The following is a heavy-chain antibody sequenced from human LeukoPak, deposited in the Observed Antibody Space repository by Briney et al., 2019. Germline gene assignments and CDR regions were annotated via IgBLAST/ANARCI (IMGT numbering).Heavy chain of an antibody. CDR2: IYGGGDT. J-gene: IGHJ3*02. D-gene: IGHD1-26*01. CDR3: ARARTRYSGSYGGAFDI. V-gene: IGHV3-66*01. Sequence: GGSLRLSCAASGFTVSSKYMSWVRQAPGKGLEWVSVIYGGGDTIYADSVKGRFTISRDNAKNSLYLQMNSLRAEDTAVYYCARARTRYSGSYGGAFDIWGQGTMVTVSS. CDR1: GFTVSSKY.